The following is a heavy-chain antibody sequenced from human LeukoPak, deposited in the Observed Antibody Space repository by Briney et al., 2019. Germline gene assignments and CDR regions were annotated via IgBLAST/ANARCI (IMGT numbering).Heavy chain of an antibody. CDR2: INHSGST. J-gene: IGHJ6*03. Sequence: SETLSLTCAAYGGSFSGYYWSWIRQPPGKGLEWIGEINHSGSTNYNPSLKSRVTISVDTSKNQFSLKLSSVTAADTAVYYCARGLPYCSSTSCPKDYYYYYMDVWGKGTTVTVSS. CDR3: ARGLPYCSSTSCPKDYYYYYMDV. D-gene: IGHD2-2*01. V-gene: IGHV4-34*01. CDR1: GGSFSGYY.